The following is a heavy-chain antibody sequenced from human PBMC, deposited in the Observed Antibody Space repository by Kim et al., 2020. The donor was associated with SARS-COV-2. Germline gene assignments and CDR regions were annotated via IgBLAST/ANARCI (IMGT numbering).Heavy chain of an antibody. CDR1: GGSISSSTYY. J-gene: IGHJ3*02. D-gene: IGHD3-10*01. CDR3: ARHEGHYYGSGSPGEAFEI. V-gene: IGHV4-39*01. Sequence: SETLSLTCTVSGGSISSSTYYWGWIRQPPGKGLEWIGTIYYSGSSYYNPSLKSRVTMSVDTSKNQFSLKLRSVTAADTAMYYCARHEGHYYGSGSPGEAFEIWGQGTLVTVSS. CDR2: IYYSGSS.